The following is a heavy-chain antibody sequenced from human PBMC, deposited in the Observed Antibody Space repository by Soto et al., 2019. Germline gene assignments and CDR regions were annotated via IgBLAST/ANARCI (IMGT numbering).Heavy chain of an antibody. J-gene: IGHJ5*02. CDR1: GGSFSGYY. CDR3: ARYYISAHQNWFDP. CDR2: INHSGST. V-gene: IGHV4-34*01. Sequence: KPSETLSLTCAVYGGSFSGYYWSWIRQPPGKGLEWIGEINHSGSTNYNPSLKSRVTISVDTSKNQFSLKLSSVTAADTAVYYCARYYISAHQNWFDPWGQEPWSPSPQ. D-gene: IGHD3-10*01.